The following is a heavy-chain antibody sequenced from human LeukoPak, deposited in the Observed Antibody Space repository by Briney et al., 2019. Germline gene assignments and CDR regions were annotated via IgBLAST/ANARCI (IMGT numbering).Heavy chain of an antibody. CDR3: ARDYDFWSGNAYNGMDV. V-gene: IGHV1-69*05. J-gene: IGHJ6*02. D-gene: IGHD3-3*01. CDR1: GGTFSSYA. CDR2: IIPIFGTA. Sequence: SVKVSCKASGGTFSSYAISWVRQAPGQGLEWMGGIIPIFGTANYAQKFQGRLTMTTDTSTSTAYMELRSLRSDDTAVYYCARDYDFWSGNAYNGMDVWGQGTTVTVSS.